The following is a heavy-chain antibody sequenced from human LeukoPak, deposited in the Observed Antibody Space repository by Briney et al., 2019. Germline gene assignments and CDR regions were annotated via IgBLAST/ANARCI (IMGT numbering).Heavy chain of an antibody. CDR2: IRGSSSTI. Sequence: PGGSLRLSCAASGFTFSSYSMNWVRQAPGKGLEWVSYIRGSSSTIYYADSVKGRFTVSRDNAKNSLYLQMNGLRAEDTAVYYCAREWFYFDYWGQGSLVTVSS. D-gene: IGHD3-22*01. CDR3: AREWFYFDY. V-gene: IGHV3-48*01. J-gene: IGHJ4*02. CDR1: GFTFSSYS.